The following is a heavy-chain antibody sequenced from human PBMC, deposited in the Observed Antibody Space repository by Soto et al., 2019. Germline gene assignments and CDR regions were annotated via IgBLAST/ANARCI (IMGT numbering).Heavy chain of an antibody. V-gene: IGHV3-74*01. CDR1: GFTFTNYW. CDR3: AREFSPSRPYYFDY. D-gene: IGHD6-13*01. Sequence: EVQLVESGGGLVQPGGSLRLSCAVSGFTFTNYWMHWVRQAPGQGLVWVSRINSDGSVTNYADSVKGRFTTSRDNAKNTLYLQVNSLRAEDTAVYYCAREFSPSRPYYFDYWGPGTLVTVSS. J-gene: IGHJ4*02. CDR2: INSDGSVT.